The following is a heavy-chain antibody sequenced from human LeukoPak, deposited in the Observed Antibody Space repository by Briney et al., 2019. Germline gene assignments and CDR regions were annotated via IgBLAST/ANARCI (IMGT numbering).Heavy chain of an antibody. CDR1: GGSISSYY. D-gene: IGHD1-26*01. J-gene: IGHJ4*02. V-gene: IGHV4-59*01. CDR2: IYYSGST. CDR3: ARVGDNFDY. Sequence: SGTLSLTCTVSGGSISSYYWSWIRQPPEKGLEWIAYIYYSGSTTYNPSLKSRVTISVDTSKNQFSLKLSSVPAADTAVYYCARVGDNFDYWGQGTLVTVSS.